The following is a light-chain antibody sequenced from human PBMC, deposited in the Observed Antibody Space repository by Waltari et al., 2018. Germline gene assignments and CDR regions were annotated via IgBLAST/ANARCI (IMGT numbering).Light chain of an antibody. CDR1: RGPSRHV. Sequence: QLVLTQSPSASASLGASVKLPCTLSRGPSRHVIPWQHQQPGKGPRYSMTVNRDVSHSKGDEIPDRFSGSSSGAERYLTISSLQSEDEADYYCQTGGHGTWVFGGGTKLTVL. CDR3: QTGGHGTWV. V-gene: IGLV4-69*01. J-gene: IGLJ3*02. CDR2: VNRDVSH.